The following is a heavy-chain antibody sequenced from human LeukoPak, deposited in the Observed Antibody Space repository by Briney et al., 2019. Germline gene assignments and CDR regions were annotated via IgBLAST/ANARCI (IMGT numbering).Heavy chain of an antibody. J-gene: IGHJ4*02. D-gene: IGHD3-10*01. Sequence: GGPLRLSCAASGFTFSSYAMSWVRQAPGKGLEWVSAISGSGGSTYYADSVKGRFTISRDNSKNTLYLQMNSLRAEDTAVYYCAKDGWFGELLSFDYWGQGTLVTVSS. CDR1: GFTFSSYA. CDR2: ISGSGGST. V-gene: IGHV3-23*01. CDR3: AKDGWFGELLSFDY.